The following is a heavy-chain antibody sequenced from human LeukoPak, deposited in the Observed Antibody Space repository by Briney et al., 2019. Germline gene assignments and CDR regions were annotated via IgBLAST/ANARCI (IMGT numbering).Heavy chain of an antibody. J-gene: IGHJ4*02. CDR3: ARDLSPPPYNWNYEPLLGY. CDR1: GGTFSSYA. CDR2: IIPIFGTA. V-gene: IGHV1-69*05. D-gene: IGHD1-7*01. Sequence: ASVKVSCKASGGTFSSYAISWVRQAPRQGLEWMGGIIPIFGTANYAQKFQGRVTITTDESTSTAYMELSSLRSEDTAVYYCARDLSPPPYNWNYEPLLGYWGQGTLVTVSS.